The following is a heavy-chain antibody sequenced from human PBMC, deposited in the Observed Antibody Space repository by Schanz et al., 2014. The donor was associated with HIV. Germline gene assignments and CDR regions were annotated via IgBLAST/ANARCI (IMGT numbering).Heavy chain of an antibody. Sequence: QVQLVQSGAEVKKPGASVKVSCKASGYTFTSYGISWVRQAPGQGLEWMGWISAYTGNTKYAQRLQGRVTMTTDTSTSTAYMELRSLRSDDTAVYYCASRRSSWGFYYGLDVWGQGSTVTVSS. D-gene: IGHD3-3*01. J-gene: IGHJ6*02. CDR2: ISAYTGNT. CDR1: GYTFTSYG. CDR3: ASRRSSWGFYYGLDV. V-gene: IGHV1-18*01.